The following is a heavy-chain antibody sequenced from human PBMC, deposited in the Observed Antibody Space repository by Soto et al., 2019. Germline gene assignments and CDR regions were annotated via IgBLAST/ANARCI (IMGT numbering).Heavy chain of an antibody. CDR1: GYTFTGYY. Sequence: ASVKVSCKASGYTFTGYYMHWVRQAPGQGLEWMGWINPNSGGTNYAQKFQGWVTMTRDTSISTAYMELSRLRSDDTAVYYCASSPTGTTSHDGDYAFDYWGQGTLVTVPQ. CDR3: ASSPTGTTSHDGDYAFDY. CDR2: INPNSGGT. J-gene: IGHJ4*02. D-gene: IGHD1-1*01. V-gene: IGHV1-2*04.